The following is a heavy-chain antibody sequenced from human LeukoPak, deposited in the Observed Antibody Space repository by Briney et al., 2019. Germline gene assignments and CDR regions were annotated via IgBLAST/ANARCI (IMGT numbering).Heavy chain of an antibody. J-gene: IGHJ4*02. CDR1: GYTFTSYD. CDR3: ARGHIVVPAAHFDY. CDR2: MNPNSGNT. D-gene: IGHD2-2*01. Sequence: ASVKVSCKASGYTFTSYDINWVRQATGQGLEWMGWMNPNSGNTGYAQKFQGRVTMTRNTSISTAYMELSRLRSDDTAVYYCARGHIVVPAAHFDYWGQGTLVTVSS. V-gene: IGHV1-8*01.